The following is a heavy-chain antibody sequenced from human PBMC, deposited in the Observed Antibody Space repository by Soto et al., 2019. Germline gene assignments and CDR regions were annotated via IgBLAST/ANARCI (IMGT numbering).Heavy chain of an antibody. CDR3: AISTSAYYYGMDV. D-gene: IGHD6-13*01. CDR2: IYSAGST. V-gene: IGHV3-53*01. Sequence: EVQLVESGGGLIQPGGSLRLSCAASGFTVSSNYLTWVRQAPGKGLQLVSVIYSAGSTNYAGSVKGRFTISRDNSKNTLYLQMNSLRAEDTAVYYCAISTSAYYYGMDVWGQGTTVTVSS. J-gene: IGHJ6*01. CDR1: GFTVSSNY.